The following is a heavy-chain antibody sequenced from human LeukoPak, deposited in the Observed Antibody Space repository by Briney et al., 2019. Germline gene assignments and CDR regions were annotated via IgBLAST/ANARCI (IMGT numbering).Heavy chain of an antibody. CDR3: ARANRYNWSYAFWFDP. CDR1: GGSISSYY. J-gene: IGHJ5*02. D-gene: IGHD1-7*01. CDR2: IYTSGST. V-gene: IGHV4-4*07. Sequence: PSETLSLTCTVSGGSISSYYWSWIRQPAGKGLEWIGRIYTSGSTNYNPSLKSRVTMSVDTSKNQFSLRLGSVTAADTAVYYCARANRYNWSYAFWFDPWGQGTLVTVSS.